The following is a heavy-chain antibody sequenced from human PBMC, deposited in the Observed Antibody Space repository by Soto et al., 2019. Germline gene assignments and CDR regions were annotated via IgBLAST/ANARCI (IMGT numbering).Heavy chain of an antibody. CDR3: AHTYCSGGSCYSGLDYFDY. D-gene: IGHD2-15*01. V-gene: IGHV2-5*02. Sequence: SGPTLVNPTQTLTLTCTFSGFSLSTSGVGVGWIRQPPGKALEWLALIYWDDDKRYSPSLKSRLTITKDTSKNQVVLTMTNMDPVDTATYYCAHTYCSGGSCYSGLDYFDYWGQGTLVTVSS. CDR2: IYWDDDK. CDR1: GFSLSTSGVG. J-gene: IGHJ4*02.